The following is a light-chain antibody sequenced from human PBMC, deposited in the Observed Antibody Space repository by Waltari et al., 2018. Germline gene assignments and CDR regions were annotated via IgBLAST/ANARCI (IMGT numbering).Light chain of an antibody. Sequence: QSVLTQPPSVSGAPGQRVIISCTGSSSDIGAGYDVHWYQKLPGMVPKLLIHGNINRASVVPDLFSGSKSGTSASRAISGLQGEDEADYYCQSYYASLGEYVFGTGTKVTVL. V-gene: IGLV1-40*01. CDR2: GNI. J-gene: IGLJ1*01. CDR3: QSYYASLGEYV. CDR1: SSDIGAGYD.